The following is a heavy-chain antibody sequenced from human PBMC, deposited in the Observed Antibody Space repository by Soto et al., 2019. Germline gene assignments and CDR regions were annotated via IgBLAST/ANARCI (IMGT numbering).Heavy chain of an antibody. J-gene: IGHJ6*04. V-gene: IGHV3-7*03. CDR1: GFTFSSYW. CDR2: IKQDGSEK. Sequence: EVQLVESGGGLVQPGGSLRLSCAASGFTFSSYWMSWVRQAPGKGLEWVANIKQDGSEKYYVDSVKGRFTISRDNAKKSLYVQMHSLRAEDTAVYYWARDLGSAYAFGYYYYGMDAWGKGTTVTVAS. D-gene: IGHD6-6*01. CDR3: ARDLGSAYAFGYYYYGMDA.